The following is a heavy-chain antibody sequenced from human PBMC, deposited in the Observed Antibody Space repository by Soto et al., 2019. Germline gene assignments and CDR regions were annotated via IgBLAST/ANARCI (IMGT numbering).Heavy chain of an antibody. D-gene: IGHD2-2*02. V-gene: IGHV3-66*01. CDR3: ARYTYADY. CDR2: IYSGGRT. CDR1: GVTVSNNY. Sequence: EVQLVESGRGLVQPGGSLRLSCAASGVTVSNNYMSWVRQAPGKGLEWVSVIYSGGRTYYADSVKGRFIISRDSSNNTLYLQMNSLRAEDMAVYYCARYTYADYRGQGTLVTVSS. J-gene: IGHJ4*02.